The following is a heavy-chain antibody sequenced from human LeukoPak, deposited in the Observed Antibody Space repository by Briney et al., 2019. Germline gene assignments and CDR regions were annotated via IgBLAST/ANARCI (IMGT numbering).Heavy chain of an antibody. V-gene: IGHV4-4*02. CDR2: IYHSGST. CDR1: GGSIRSSNW. J-gene: IGHJ4*02. D-gene: IGHD1-26*01. Sequence: SETLSLTCAVSGGSIRSSNWWSWVRQPPGKGLEWIGEIYHSGSTNYNPSLKSRVTISVDKSKNQFSLKLSSVTAADTAVYYCARREQGLGPHFDSWGQGTLVTVSS. CDR3: ARREQGLGPHFDS.